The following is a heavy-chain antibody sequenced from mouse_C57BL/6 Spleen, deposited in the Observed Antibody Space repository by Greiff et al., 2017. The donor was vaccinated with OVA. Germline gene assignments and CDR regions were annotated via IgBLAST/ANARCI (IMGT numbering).Heavy chain of an antibody. Sequence: EVKVVESEGGLVQPGSSMKLSCTASGFTFSDYYMAWVRQVPEKGLEWVANINYDGSSTYYLDSLTSRFIISRDNAKNSLYLQMSSLKSEDTATYYCAREGLAPYYFDDWGQGTTLTVSS. J-gene: IGHJ2*01. V-gene: IGHV5-16*01. CDR1: GFTFSDYY. D-gene: IGHD4-1*01. CDR3: AREGLAPYYFDD. CDR2: INYDGSST.